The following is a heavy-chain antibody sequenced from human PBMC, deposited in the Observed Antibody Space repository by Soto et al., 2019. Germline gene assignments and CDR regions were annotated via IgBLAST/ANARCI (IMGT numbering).Heavy chain of an antibody. V-gene: IGHV3-49*03. Sequence: LRLTGPGSGFRFDDFAINWIRQAPGKGPEGVGLISHQSYQETTEYAAAVKGRFTISRDTSNGIAYLQMNSLNIHDSTVYYCIVALRPNTPYLSLYGGQGTPVTVSS. J-gene: IGHJ4*02. CDR3: IVALRPNTPYLSLY. CDR1: GFRFDDFA. CDR2: ISHQSYQETT. D-gene: IGHD2-21*01.